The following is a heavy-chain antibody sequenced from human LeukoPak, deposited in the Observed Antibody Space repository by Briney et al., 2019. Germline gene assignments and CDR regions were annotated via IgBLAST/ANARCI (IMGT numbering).Heavy chain of an antibody. CDR3: ALGWGNSGAFDV. J-gene: IGHJ3*01. CDR1: GFTFSSYA. D-gene: IGHD4-23*01. V-gene: IGHV3-64*02. Sequence: GGSLRLSCAASGFTFSSYAMHWVRQAPGKGLEYVSAISSNGATTYYADSAKGRFTISGDNNKNSLYLQMHSLRTEDSALYSCALGWGNSGAFDVWGQGTMVIVSS. CDR2: ISSNGATT.